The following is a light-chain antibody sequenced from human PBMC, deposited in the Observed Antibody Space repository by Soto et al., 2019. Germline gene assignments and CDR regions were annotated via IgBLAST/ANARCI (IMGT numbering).Light chain of an antibody. CDR1: QGLVYSTGDTF. CDR3: MQGTHWPWT. CDR2: KVS. Sequence: DVVMTQSPLSLPVSLGQPASISCRSSQGLVYSTGDTFLNWFHQRPGRSPRRLIYKVSIRDSGVPDRFSGSGSGTDFTLTISRVEADDFGIYYCMQGTHWPWTFGQGTRVEIK. V-gene: IGKV2-30*01. J-gene: IGKJ1*01.